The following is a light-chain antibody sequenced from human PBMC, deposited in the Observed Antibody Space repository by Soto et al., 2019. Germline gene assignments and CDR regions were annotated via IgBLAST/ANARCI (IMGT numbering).Light chain of an antibody. CDR2: GAS. J-gene: IGKJ1*01. Sequence: EIVLMQSPGTLSLSPGEGATLSCRASQSVSSNSLAWYQHRPGQAPRLLMYGASTRATGIPDRFSGSGGGSGTDFTLTLSRLEPEYFAVYYCQQYISTPWTFGQGTKVEIK. CDR1: QSVSSNS. V-gene: IGKV3-20*01. CDR3: QQYISTPWT.